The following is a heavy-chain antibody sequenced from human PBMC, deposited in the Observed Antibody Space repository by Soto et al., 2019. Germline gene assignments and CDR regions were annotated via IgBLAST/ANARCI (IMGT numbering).Heavy chain of an antibody. CDR1: GFTFSDYY. J-gene: IGHJ4*02. D-gene: IGHD5-18*01. CDR2: ITSSGSTT. V-gene: IGHV3-11*01. CDR3: ARERYSYGPYYFDY. Sequence: ESGGDLVTPGGSLRLSCAASGFTFSDYYMSWIRQAPGKGLEWVSSITSSGSTTYYTDSVKGRFTISRDNAKNSLYLQMNSLRAEDTAVYYCARERYSYGPYYFDYWGQGTLVTVSS.